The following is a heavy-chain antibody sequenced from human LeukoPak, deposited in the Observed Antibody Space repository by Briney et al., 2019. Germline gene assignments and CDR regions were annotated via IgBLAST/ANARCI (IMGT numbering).Heavy chain of an antibody. CDR1: GFTFSTYN. J-gene: IGHJ3*02. CDR2: ITSSSSYT. D-gene: IGHD3-22*01. Sequence: GGSLRLSCAASGFTFSTYNMNWVRQAPGKGLEWVSSITSSSSYTFYADSVKGRFTISRDNAKSSLYLQMNSLRAEDTAIYYCAKNHDSNGYHTDDAFDIWGQGTMVTVSS. V-gene: IGHV3-21*04. CDR3: AKNHDSNGYHTDDAFDI.